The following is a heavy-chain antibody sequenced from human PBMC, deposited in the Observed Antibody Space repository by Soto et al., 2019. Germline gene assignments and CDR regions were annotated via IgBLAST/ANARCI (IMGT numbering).Heavy chain of an antibody. J-gene: IGHJ5*01. V-gene: IGHV2-5*01. CDR1: GFSLTNTGVT. CDR3: AHSQFAILTGPFDS. D-gene: IGHD3-9*01. Sequence: QITLKESGPSLVKPTQTLTLTCTFSGFSLTNTGVTVGWIRQPPGKALEWLALVYWHDDKRYNPSLRNRLTIAKDTSKNRVVLTLANVGPVDTATYYCAHSQFAILTGPFDSWGRGTLVTVSS. CDR2: VYWHDDK.